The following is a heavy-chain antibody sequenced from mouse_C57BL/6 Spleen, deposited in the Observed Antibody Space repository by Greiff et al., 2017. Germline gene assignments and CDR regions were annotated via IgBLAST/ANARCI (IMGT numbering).Heavy chain of an antibody. J-gene: IGHJ1*03. CDR3: TRSGITTVVRYFEV. V-gene: IGHV1-15*01. CDR2: IDPETGGT. CDR1: GYTFTDYE. D-gene: IGHD1-1*01. Sequence: QVQLQQSGAELVRPGASVTLSCKASGYTFTDYEMHWVKQTPVHGLEWIGAIDPETGGTAYNQKFKGKAILTADKSSSTAYMALRSLTSEDSAVYYCTRSGITTVVRYFEVWGTGTTVTVSS.